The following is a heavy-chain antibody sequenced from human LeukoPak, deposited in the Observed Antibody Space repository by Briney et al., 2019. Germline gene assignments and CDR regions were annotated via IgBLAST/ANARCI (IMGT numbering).Heavy chain of an antibody. CDR3: ARLAAGTPLYYYYYGMDV. Sequence: SETLSLTCTVSGGSISGYYWSWIRQPPGKGLEWIGYIYYSGSTNYNPSLKSRVTISVDTSKNQFSLKLSSVTAADTAVYCCARLAAGTPLYYYYYGMDVWGQGTRSPSP. CDR1: GGSISGYY. V-gene: IGHV4-59*08. CDR2: IYYSGST. D-gene: IGHD6-13*01. J-gene: IGHJ6*02.